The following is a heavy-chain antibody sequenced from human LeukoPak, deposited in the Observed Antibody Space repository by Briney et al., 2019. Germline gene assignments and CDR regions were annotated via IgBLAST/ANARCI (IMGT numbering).Heavy chain of an antibody. CDR2: ISSSSSNI. J-gene: IGHJ4*02. D-gene: IGHD6-19*01. CDR3: ARVGRSGWTVDY. CDR1: GFDFSTYS. V-gene: IGHV3-48*04. Sequence: PGGSLRLSFAASGFDFSTYSIAWVRQAPGKGLEGVSYISSSSSNIYHADSVKGRFTISRDNAKNSLHLQMNSLRAEDTAVYYCARVGRSGWTVDYWGQGTLVTVSS.